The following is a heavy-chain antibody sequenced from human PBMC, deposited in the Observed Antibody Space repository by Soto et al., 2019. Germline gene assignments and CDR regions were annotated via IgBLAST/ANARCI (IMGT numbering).Heavy chain of an antibody. Sequence: EVQLLDSGGGFVQPGGSLRLSCAASGFTFSNHGMSWVRQAPGKGLEWVSSISGGGDSTYYADSVKGRFTISRDNSKDTLYLQMNSLRAEDTAVYYCATYYYGPYSGGQGTLVTVSS. D-gene: IGHD3-10*01. V-gene: IGHV3-23*01. CDR2: ISGGGDST. CDR1: GFTFSNHG. J-gene: IGHJ5*01. CDR3: ATYYYGPYS.